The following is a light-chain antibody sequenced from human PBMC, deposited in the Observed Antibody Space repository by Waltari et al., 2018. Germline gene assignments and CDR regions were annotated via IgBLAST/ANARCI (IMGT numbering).Light chain of an antibody. CDR1: SSDAVVYNY. CDR2: DVS. V-gene: IGLV2-11*01. CDR3: CSYAGSPWV. J-gene: IGLJ3*02. Sequence: QSALTQPRSLSGSPGQSVTLSCTATSSDAVVYNYVSWYQQHPGNAPKLMIYDVSKRPSGVPDRFSGSKSGNTASLTISGLQAEDEADYYCCSYAGSPWVFGGGTKLTVL.